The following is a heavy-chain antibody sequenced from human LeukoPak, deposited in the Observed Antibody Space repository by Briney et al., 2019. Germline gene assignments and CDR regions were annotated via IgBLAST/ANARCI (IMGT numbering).Heavy chain of an antibody. Sequence: GGSLRLPCAASGFTFSSYAMNWVRQAPGKGLEWVSTISGGSINTYYADSVKGRFTISRDNSKNTLYLQMNSLRAEDTAIYYCARARYCSGGSCYFDYWGQGTLVTVSS. CDR2: ISGGSINT. V-gene: IGHV3-23*01. J-gene: IGHJ4*02. D-gene: IGHD2-15*01. CDR3: ARARYCSGGSCYFDY. CDR1: GFTFSSYA.